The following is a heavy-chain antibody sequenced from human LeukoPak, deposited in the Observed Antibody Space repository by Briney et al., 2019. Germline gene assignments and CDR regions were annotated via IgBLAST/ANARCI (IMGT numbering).Heavy chain of an antibody. Sequence: ASVKVSCKASGYTFTGYYMHWVRQAPGQGLEGMGWINPNSGGTNYAQKFQGRVTMTRDTSISTAYMELSRLRSDDTAVYYCARDPYYGSGSYEYWGQGTLVTVSS. CDR3: ARDPYYGSGSYEY. J-gene: IGHJ4*02. CDR2: INPNSGGT. D-gene: IGHD3-10*01. V-gene: IGHV1-2*02. CDR1: GYTFTGYY.